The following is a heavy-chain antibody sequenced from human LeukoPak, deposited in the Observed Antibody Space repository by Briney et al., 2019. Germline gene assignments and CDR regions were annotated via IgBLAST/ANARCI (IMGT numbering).Heavy chain of an antibody. CDR1: GGSFSGYY. CDR2: INHSGST. V-gene: IGHV4-34*01. CDR3: ARNNYYGSGSAAPY. J-gene: IGHJ4*02. D-gene: IGHD3-10*01. Sequence: SETLSLTCAVYGGSFSGYYRSWIRQPPGKGLEWIGEINHSGSTNYNPSLKSRVTISVDTSKNQFSLKLSSVTAADTAVYYCARNNYYGSGSAAPYWGQGTLVTVSS.